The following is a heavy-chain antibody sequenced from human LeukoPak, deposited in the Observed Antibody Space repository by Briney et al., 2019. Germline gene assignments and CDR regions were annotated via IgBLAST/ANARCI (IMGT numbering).Heavy chain of an antibody. CDR2: IYPGDSDT. V-gene: IGHV5-51*01. Sequence: GAALQISSQGSGCGFTSNWIGWVRRMPGKGREWMGIIYPGDSDTRYSPSFQGQVTISADKSISTAYLQWSSLKASDTAMYYCARREYTSGWYSDYWGQGTLVTVSS. CDR3: ARREYTSGWYSDY. J-gene: IGHJ4*02. D-gene: IGHD6-19*01. CDR1: GCGFTSNW.